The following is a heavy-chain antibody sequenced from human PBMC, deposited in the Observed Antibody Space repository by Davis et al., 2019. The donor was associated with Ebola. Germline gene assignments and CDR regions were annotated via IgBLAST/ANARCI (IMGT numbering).Heavy chain of an antibody. CDR2: ILPLRDIA. D-gene: IGHD6-6*01. CDR1: GYTFTTNG. Sequence: SVKVSCKASGYTFTTNGITWVRQPPGQGLEWMGRILPLRDIANYAQKFQGRVTITADKSTNTAYMNLSSLRSQDTALYYCAREIPARPPDAFNLWGHGTMLTVSS. CDR3: AREIPARPPDAFNL. J-gene: IGHJ3*01. V-gene: IGHV1-69*04.